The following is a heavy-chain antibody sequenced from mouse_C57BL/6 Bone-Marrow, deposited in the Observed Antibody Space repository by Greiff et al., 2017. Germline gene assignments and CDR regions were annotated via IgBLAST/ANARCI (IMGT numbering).Heavy chain of an antibody. CDR3: TRAVCSWFAY. V-gene: IGHV1-15*01. CDR2: IDPETGGT. Sequence: VQLQQSGAELVRPGASVTLSCKASGYTFTDYEMHWVKQTPVHGLEWIGAIDPETGGTAYNQKFKGKAILTADKASSTAYMELRSLTSEDSAVYCCTRAVCSWFAYWGQGTLVTVSA. CDR1: GYTFTDYE. J-gene: IGHJ3*01.